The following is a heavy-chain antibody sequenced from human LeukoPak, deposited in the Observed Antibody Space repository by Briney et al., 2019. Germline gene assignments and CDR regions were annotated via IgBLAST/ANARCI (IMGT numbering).Heavy chain of an antibody. CDR1: GGSISSSSYY. CDR2: IYYSGST. J-gene: IGHJ4*02. V-gene: IGHV4-39*07. Sequence: PSETLSLTCTVSGGSISSSSYYWGWIRQPPGKGPEWIGSIYYSGSTYYNPSLKSRVTISVDTSKNQFSLKLSSVTAADTAVYYYARVPRAAAGINYFDYWGQGTLVTVSS. D-gene: IGHD6-13*01. CDR3: ARVPRAAAGINYFDY.